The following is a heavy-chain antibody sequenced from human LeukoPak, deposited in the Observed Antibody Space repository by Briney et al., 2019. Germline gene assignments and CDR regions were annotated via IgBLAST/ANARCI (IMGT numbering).Heavy chain of an antibody. Sequence: GGSLRLSCAASGFTFSSYWMSWVRQAPGKGLEWVANIKQDGSEKYYVDSVKGRFTISRDNAKNSLYLQMNSLRAEDTAVYYCARVGAAAGTSISYYYYYYYMDVWGKGTTVTVSS. CDR2: IKQDGSEK. J-gene: IGHJ6*03. CDR1: GFTFSSYW. CDR3: ARVGAAAGTSISYYYYYYYMDV. D-gene: IGHD6-13*01. V-gene: IGHV3-7*01.